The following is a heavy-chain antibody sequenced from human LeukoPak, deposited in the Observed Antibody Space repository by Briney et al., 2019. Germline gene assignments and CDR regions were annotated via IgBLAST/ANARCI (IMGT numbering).Heavy chain of an antibody. V-gene: IGHV3-13*01. CDR3: ATSRGSGWPLEF. CDR2: IKSDGDT. CDR1: GFTFTLYA. D-gene: IGHD6-19*01. Sequence: GGSLRLSCAASGFTFTLYAIHWVRQATGGGPEWVSTIKSDGDTYYSGSVKGRFTISRGDAENSFYLQMSSLGAGDTAMYFCATSRGSGWPLEFWGQGTLVIVSS. J-gene: IGHJ4*02.